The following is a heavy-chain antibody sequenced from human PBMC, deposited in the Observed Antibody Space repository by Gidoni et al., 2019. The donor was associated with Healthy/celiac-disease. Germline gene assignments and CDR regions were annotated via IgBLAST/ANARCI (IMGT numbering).Heavy chain of an antibody. CDR3: AKDRAAAGTLKDFDY. V-gene: IGHV3-9*01. CDR2: ISWNSGSI. J-gene: IGHJ4*02. D-gene: IGHD6-13*01. Sequence: EVQLVESGGGLVQPGRSLRLSCAASGFTFDDYAMHWVRQAPGKGLEWVSGISWNSGSIGYADSVKGRFTISRDNAKNSLYLQMNSLRAEDTALYYCAKDRAAAGTLKDFDYWGQGTLVTVSS. CDR1: GFTFDDYA.